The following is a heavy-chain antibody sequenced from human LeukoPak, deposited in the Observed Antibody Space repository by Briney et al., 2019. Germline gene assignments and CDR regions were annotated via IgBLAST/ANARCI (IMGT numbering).Heavy chain of an antibody. J-gene: IGHJ4*02. Sequence: SETLSLTCTVSGGSISSISYYWGWIRQPPGKVLEWIGIIYYSGSTYYNPSLKSRVTISLDTSKNPVSLNLSSVTAADTAVYYCASSTRVPWIQLWSPSDLDSSGQGTLGSASS. CDR1: GGSISSISYY. D-gene: IGHD5-18*01. CDR2: IYYSGST. CDR3: ASSTRVPWIQLWSPSDLDS. V-gene: IGHV4-39*01.